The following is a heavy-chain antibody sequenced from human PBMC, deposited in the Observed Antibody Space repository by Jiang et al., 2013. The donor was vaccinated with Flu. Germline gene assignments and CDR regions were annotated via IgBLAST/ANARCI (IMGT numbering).Heavy chain of an antibody. CDR3: ARYSYGSYGWLDP. J-gene: IGHJ5*02. D-gene: IGHD5-18*01. Sequence: CAASGFTFSSYGMHWVRQAPGQGAGVVAVIWYDGNNKYYADSVKGRFTISRDNSKNTLYLQMNTLRAEDAAVYYCARYSYGSYGWLDPWGQGTLVTVSS. CDR1: GFTFSSYG. CDR2: IWYDGNNK. V-gene: IGHV3-33*01.